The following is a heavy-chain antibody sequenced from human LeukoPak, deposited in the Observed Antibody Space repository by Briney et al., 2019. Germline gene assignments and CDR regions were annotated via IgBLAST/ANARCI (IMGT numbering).Heavy chain of an antibody. J-gene: IGHJ4*02. D-gene: IGHD3-22*01. CDR1: GFTFGSYS. V-gene: IGHV3-21*01. CDR2: ISSSSSYI. Sequence: PGGSLRLSCAASGFTFGSYSMDWVRQAPGKGLEWVSSISSSSSYIYYADSVKGRFTISRDNAKNSLYLQMNSLRAEDTAVYYCARVGSGYYYGYWGQGTLVTVSS. CDR3: ARVGSGYYYGY.